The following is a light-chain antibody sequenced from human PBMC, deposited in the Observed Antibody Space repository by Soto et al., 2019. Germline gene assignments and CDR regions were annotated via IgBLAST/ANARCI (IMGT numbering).Light chain of an antibody. CDR1: QDISTY. CDR2: DAS. V-gene: IGKV1-33*01. CDR3: QQYDNPLT. Sequence: DIQMTQSPSSLSASVGVSVTITCQASQDISTYLNWYQQKPGKAPKLLIYDASNLETGVPSRFSESGSGTDFNFTISSLQPDDIAPYYCQQYDNPLTFGQGTRLEIK. J-gene: IGKJ5*01.